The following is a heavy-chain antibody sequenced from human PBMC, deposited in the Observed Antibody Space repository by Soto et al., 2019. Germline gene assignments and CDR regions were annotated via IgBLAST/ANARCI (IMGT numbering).Heavy chain of an antibody. CDR1: GLTVSRTQ. CDR2: IYSAGST. J-gene: IGHJ4*01. D-gene: IGHD6-6*01. CDR3: ARAREPEYSSSIFFDY. V-gene: IGHV3-53*02. Sequence: VELVETGGGLIQPGGSLRLSCAVSGLTVSRTQMSWVRQAPGKGLQWVSVIYSAGSTYYANAVKARFTISRDISENKIFLELNGLTVDDTAVYYCARAREPEYSSSIFFDYWGRGTVVTVSS.